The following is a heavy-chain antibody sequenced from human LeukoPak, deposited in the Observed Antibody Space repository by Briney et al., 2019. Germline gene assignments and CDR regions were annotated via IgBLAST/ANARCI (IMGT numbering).Heavy chain of an antibody. V-gene: IGHV1-18*01. D-gene: IGHD2-15*01. Sequence: ASVKVSCKASGGTFSSYAISWVRQAPGQGLEWMGWISAYSGNTNYAQSLQGRVTMTTDTSTSTAYMEVRSPRSDDTAVYYCAREGKIYCSGGNCYPADFNWFDPWGQGTLVTVSS. CDR2: ISAYSGNT. CDR3: AREGKIYCSGGNCYPADFNWFDP. CDR1: GGTFSSYA. J-gene: IGHJ5*02.